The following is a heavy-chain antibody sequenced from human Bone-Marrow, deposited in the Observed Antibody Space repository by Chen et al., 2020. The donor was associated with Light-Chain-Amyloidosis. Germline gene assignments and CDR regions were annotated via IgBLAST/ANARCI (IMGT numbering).Heavy chain of an antibody. J-gene: IGHJ6*02. CDR1: GFTLSNYA. V-gene: IGHV3-23*04. CDR2: ISGGDT. Sequence: EVLLVESGGGLVQPGGSLRLSCAASGFTLSNYAMDWVRQAPGKGLEWVASISGGDTYNANSVKGRFTVSGDDSGNTLYLQMNSLRAEDTAVYYCAKRASYYYYGMDVWGQGTTVTVSS. CDR3: AKRASYYYYGMDV.